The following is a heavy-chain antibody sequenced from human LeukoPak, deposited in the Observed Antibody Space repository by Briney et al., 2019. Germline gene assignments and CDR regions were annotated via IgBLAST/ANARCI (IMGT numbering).Heavy chain of an antibody. CDR1: GGSISSGGYY. Sequence: PSQTLSLTCTVSGGSISSGGYYWSWIRQHPGKGLEWIGYIYYSGSTYYNPSLKSRVTISVDTSKNQFSLKLSSVTAADTAVYYCARGGIQLWSRSDGGDYWGQGTLVTVSS. J-gene: IGHJ4*02. CDR2: IYYSGST. CDR3: ARGGIQLWSRSDGGDY. D-gene: IGHD5-18*01. V-gene: IGHV4-31*03.